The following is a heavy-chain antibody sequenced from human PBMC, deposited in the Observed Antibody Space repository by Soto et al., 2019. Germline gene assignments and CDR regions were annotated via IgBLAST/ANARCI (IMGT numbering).Heavy chain of an antibody. V-gene: IGHV3-21*01. Sequence: GGSLRLSCAASGFTFSSYSMNWVRQAPGKGLEWVSSISSSSSYIYYADSVKGRFTISRDNAKNSLYLQMNSLRAEDMAVYYCARDYEYCSSTSCYYYYYMDVWGKGTTVTVSS. D-gene: IGHD2-2*01. J-gene: IGHJ6*03. CDR2: ISSSSSYI. CDR1: GFTFSSYS. CDR3: ARDYEYCSSTSCYYYYYMDV.